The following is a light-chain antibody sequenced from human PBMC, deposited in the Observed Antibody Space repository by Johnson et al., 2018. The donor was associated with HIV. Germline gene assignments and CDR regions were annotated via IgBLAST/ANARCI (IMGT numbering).Light chain of an antibody. CDR2: DNN. Sequence: QPVLTQPPSVSAAPGQTVTISCSGSSSNVGSSFVSWYRQVPGTAPKLLIYDNNKRPSGIPGRFSGSKSGPSATLGITGLQTGDEADYYCGAWDSSLSAYVFGTGTQVTV. CDR1: SSNVGSSF. V-gene: IGLV1-51*01. J-gene: IGLJ1*01. CDR3: GAWDSSLSAYV.